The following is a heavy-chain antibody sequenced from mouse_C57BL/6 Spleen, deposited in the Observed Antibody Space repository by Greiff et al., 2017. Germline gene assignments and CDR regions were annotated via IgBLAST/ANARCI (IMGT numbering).Heavy chain of an antibody. CDR3: AREGDYYGSGPTISYDY. D-gene: IGHD1-1*01. J-gene: IGHJ4*01. CDR1: GYAFSSSW. CDR2: IYPGDGDT. V-gene: IGHV1-82*01. Sequence: QVQLQQSGPELVKPGASVKISCKASGYAFSSSWMNWVKQRPGKGLEWIGRIYPGDGDTNYNGKFKGKATLTADKSSSTAYMQLSSLTSEDSAVYFCAREGDYYGSGPTISYDYWGQGTSVTVSS.